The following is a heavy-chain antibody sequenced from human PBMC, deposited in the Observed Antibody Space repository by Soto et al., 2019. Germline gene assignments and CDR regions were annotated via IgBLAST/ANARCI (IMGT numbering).Heavy chain of an antibody. D-gene: IGHD6-13*01. CDR2: INPNSGGT. J-gene: IGHJ4*02. Sequence: GASVKVSCKASGYTFTGYYMHWVRQAPGQGLEWMGWINPNSGGTNYAQKFRGRVTMTRDTSISTAYMELSRLRSDDTAVYYCARDRESYSSSWYSTFDYWGPGTLVTVSS. V-gene: IGHV1-2*02. CDR1: GYTFTGYY. CDR3: ARDRESYSSSWYSTFDY.